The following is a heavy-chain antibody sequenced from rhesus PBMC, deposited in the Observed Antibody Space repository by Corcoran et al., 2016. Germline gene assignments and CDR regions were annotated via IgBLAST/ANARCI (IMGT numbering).Heavy chain of an antibody. J-gene: IGHJ4*01. Sequence: QVQLQESGPGMVKPSETLSLTCTVSGGSISSRHGWRWIRTPQGKGLEWIGYISGRSGSTYYNPSLKCRVTIATDTSNNQVSLKLSSVTAADTAVYYCARYCTGSGCYFPLHFDYWGQGVLVTVSS. CDR2: ISGRSGST. D-gene: IGHD2-21*01. CDR1: GGSISSRHG. CDR3: ARYCTGSGCYFPLHFDY. V-gene: IGHV4-65*01.